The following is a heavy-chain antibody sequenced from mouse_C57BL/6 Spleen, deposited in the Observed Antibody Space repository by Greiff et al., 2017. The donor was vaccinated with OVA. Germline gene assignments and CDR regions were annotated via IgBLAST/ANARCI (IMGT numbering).Heavy chain of an antibody. CDR1: GYTFTSYW. CDR2: IDPSDSDT. D-gene: IGHD2-4*01. CDR3: ARRRYDYAYAMDY. V-gene: IGHV1-69*01. Sequence: QVQLQQSGAELVMPGASVKLSCKASGYTFTSYWMHWVKQRPGQGLEWIGEIDPSDSDTNYNQKFKGKSTLTVDKSSSTAYMQLSSLTSEDSAVYYCARRRYDYAYAMDYWGQGTSVTVSS. J-gene: IGHJ4*01.